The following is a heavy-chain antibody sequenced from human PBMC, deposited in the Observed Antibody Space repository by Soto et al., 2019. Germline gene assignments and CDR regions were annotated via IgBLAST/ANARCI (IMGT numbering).Heavy chain of an antibody. D-gene: IGHD2-15*01. J-gene: IGHJ4*02. CDR3: ARRYCSGGSCFFDS. CDR2: ISYDGSNK. Sequence: PGGSLTLSCAASGFTFSSYCMHWVRQAPGKGLEWVAVISYDGSNKYYADSVKGRFTISRDNSKNTLYLQMNSLRAEDTAVYYCARRYCSGGSCFFDSWGQGTLVTVSS. V-gene: IGHV3-30*03. CDR1: GFTFSSYC.